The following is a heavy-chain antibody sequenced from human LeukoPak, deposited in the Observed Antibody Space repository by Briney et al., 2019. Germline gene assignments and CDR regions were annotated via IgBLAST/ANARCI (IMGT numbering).Heavy chain of an antibody. CDR2: IKPDGSER. V-gene: IGHV3-7*01. D-gene: IGHD4/OR15-4a*01. J-gene: IGHJ4*02. CDR1: GFIFSTSW. Sequence: GGSLRLSCAASGFIFSTSWMNWVRQAPGKGLEWVANIKPDGSERYYVDSVKGRFTISRDNAKNSLYLEMNSLTAEDTAVYYCARDRAYGAFDYWGQGTLDTVSS. CDR3: ARDRAYGAFDY.